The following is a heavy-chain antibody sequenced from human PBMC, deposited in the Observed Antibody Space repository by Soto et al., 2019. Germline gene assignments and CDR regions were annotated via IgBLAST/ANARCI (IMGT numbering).Heavy chain of an antibody. CDR3: ARRLDIVVVPAGGWFDT. D-gene: IGHD2-2*01. CDR1: GGYISISSYY. V-gene: IGHV4-39*01. J-gene: IGHJ5*02. CDR2: IYYSGST. Sequence: QLQLQESGPGLVKPSETLSLTCTVSGGYISISSYYWGWIRQPPGKGLAWIGSIYYSGSTYYNPSLQSRVTIYVDTSKNQFSLKLSSVTAADTAVYYCARRLDIVVVPAGGWFDTWGQGTLVT.